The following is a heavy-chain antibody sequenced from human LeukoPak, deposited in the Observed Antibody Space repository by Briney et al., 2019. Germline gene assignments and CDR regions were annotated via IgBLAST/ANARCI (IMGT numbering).Heavy chain of an antibody. CDR1: GGTFSSYA. V-gene: IGHV1-69*05. CDR3: ASLSGGSGSAADY. J-gene: IGHJ4*02. D-gene: IGHD3-10*01. Sequence: ASVKVSCKAPGGTFSSYAISWVRQAPGQGLEWMGRIIPIFGTANYAQMFQGRVTITTDESTSTVYMELSSLRSEDTAVYYCASLSGGSGSAADYWGQGTLVTVSS. CDR2: IIPIFGTA.